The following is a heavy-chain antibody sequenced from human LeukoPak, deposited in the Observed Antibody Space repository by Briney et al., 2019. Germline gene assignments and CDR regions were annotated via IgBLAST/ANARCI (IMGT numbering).Heavy chain of an antibody. CDR3: AKARGYSYGYYFDY. V-gene: IGHV3-23*01. CDR1: GFTFNNYA. J-gene: IGHJ4*02. Sequence: SGGSLRLSCAASGFTFNNYAMSWVRHAPGKGLEWVSAISGSGGSTYYADSVKGRFTISRDNSKNTLYLQMNSLRAEDTAVYYCAKARGYSYGYYFDYWGQGTLVTVSS. D-gene: IGHD5-18*01. CDR2: ISGSGGST.